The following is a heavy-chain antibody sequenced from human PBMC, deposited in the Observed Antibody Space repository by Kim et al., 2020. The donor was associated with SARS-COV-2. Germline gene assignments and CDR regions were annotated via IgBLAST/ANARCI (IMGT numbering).Heavy chain of an antibody. Sequence: GGSLRLSCAASGFTLSRYWMSWVRQAPGKGLEWVANIKEDGGEKNYVDSVKGRFTVSRDNAKNSVDLQMTSLRVEDTALYFCARIRAYYDSSGYYDSWGLGSLVTVS. J-gene: IGHJ4*02. CDR3: ARIRAYYDSSGYYDS. CDR2: IKEDGGEK. CDR1: GFTLSRYW. V-gene: IGHV3-7*03. D-gene: IGHD3-22*01.